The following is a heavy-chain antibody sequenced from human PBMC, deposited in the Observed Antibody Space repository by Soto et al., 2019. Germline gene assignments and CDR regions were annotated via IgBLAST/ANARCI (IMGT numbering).Heavy chain of an antibody. Sequence: PGGFLRLSCAASGFTFSSYALNWVRQAPGKGLEWVSVISGSGDNTYYADSVKGRFTISRDNSKNTLYLQMNSLRAEDTAVYYCAKDLGTDDFWSAYYTYYYMDVWGKGTTVTVSS. CDR3: AKDLGTDDFWSAYYTYYYMDV. J-gene: IGHJ6*03. CDR2: ISGSGDNT. CDR1: GFTFSSYA. V-gene: IGHV3-23*01. D-gene: IGHD3-3*01.